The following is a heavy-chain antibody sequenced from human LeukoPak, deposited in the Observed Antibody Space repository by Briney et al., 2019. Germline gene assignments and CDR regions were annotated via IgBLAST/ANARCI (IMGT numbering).Heavy chain of an antibody. J-gene: IGHJ6*03. CDR2: IKQDGSEK. CDR3: ARHRTAAGNADYTDV. Sequence: PGGSLRLSCSVSGFTFSSYWMSWVRQAPGKGLDWVANIKQDGSEKYYVDSVKGRFTISRDNAKNSLYLQMNSLRAEDTAVYYCARHRTAAGNADYTDVWGKGTTVTVSS. D-gene: IGHD6-13*01. CDR1: GFTFSSYW. V-gene: IGHV3-7*01.